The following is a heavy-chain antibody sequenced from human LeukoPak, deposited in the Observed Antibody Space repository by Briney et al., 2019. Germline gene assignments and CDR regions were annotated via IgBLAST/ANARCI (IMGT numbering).Heavy chain of an antibody. CDR3: AREVGGAFDI. J-gene: IGHJ3*02. Sequence: PSETLSLTCTVSGVSISSSNSYWGWIRQPPGKGLEWIGSIYYTGNTYYNASLKSRVTISIDTSKNQFSLKPSSVTAADTAVYYCAREVGGAFDIWGQGTMVTVSS. V-gene: IGHV4-39*07. D-gene: IGHD1-26*01. CDR2: IYYTGNT. CDR1: GVSISSSNSY.